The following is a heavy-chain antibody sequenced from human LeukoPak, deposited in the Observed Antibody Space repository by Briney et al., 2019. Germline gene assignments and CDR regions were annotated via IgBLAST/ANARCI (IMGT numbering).Heavy chain of an antibody. Sequence: SETLSLTCTVSGDSISTYYWSWIRQPPGKGLEWIGYIYYSGSTNYNPSLKSRVTISVDTSKNQFSLKLSSVTAADTAVYYCARGPSGELPPYFDYWGQGTLVTVSS. CDR3: ARGPSGELPPYFDY. J-gene: IGHJ4*02. V-gene: IGHV4-59*01. CDR1: GDSISTYY. D-gene: IGHD1-26*01. CDR2: IYYSGST.